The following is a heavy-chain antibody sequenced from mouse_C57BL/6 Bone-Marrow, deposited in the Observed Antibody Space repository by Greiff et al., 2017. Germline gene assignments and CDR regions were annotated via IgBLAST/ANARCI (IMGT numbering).Heavy chain of an antibody. CDR2: INPYNGGT. CDR3: ASPDYYGSSKAWFAY. D-gene: IGHD1-1*01. CDR1: GYTFTDYY. V-gene: IGHV1-19*01. J-gene: IGHJ3*01. Sequence: VQLQQSGPVLVKPGASVKMSCKASGYTFTDYYMNWVKQSHGKSLEWIGVINPYNGGTSYNQKFKGKATLTVDKSSSTAYMELNSLTSEDSAVYYCASPDYYGSSKAWFAYWGQGTLVTVSA.